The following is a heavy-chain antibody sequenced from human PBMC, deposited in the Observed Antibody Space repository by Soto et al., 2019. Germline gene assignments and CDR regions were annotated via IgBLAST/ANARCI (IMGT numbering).Heavy chain of an antibody. CDR2: IWYDGSNK. D-gene: IGHD6-25*01. CDR1: GFTFSSYG. V-gene: IGHV3-33*01. CDR3: AREGSAFNFDY. J-gene: IGHJ4*02. Sequence: QVQLVESGGGVVQPGRSLRLSCAASGFTFSSYGMHWVRQAPGKGLEWVAVIWYDGSNKYYADSVKGRFTISRDNSKNTLYLQMNSLRAEDTAVYYCAREGSAFNFDYWGQGTLVTVSS.